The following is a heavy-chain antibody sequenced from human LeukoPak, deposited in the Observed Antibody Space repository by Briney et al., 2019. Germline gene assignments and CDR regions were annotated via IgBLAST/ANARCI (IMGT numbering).Heavy chain of an antibody. J-gene: IGHJ4*02. D-gene: IGHD3-22*01. V-gene: IGHV1-46*01. CDR2: INPSGGRT. Sequence: ASVKVSCKTSGYTFTSYYMHWVRQAPGQGLEWMGIINPSGGRTSYAQKVQGRVTMTRDMSTSTVYMELSSLRSEDTAVYYCARGPGEGGSSGYYYGKPEDPAEYYFDYWGQGTLVTVSS. CDR3: ARGPGEGGSSGYYYGKPEDPAEYYFDY. CDR1: GYTFTSYY.